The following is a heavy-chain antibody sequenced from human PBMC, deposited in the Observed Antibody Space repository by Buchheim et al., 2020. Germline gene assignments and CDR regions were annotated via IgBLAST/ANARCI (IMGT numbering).Heavy chain of an antibody. J-gene: IGHJ5*02. CDR3: VKATTLTRSSSYLCFDP. D-gene: IGHD6-6*01. Sequence: EVQLLESGGGLVQPGGSLRLSCAASGFTFSSFAMSCVRQDPGKGLEWASAISGSGGSTYYADSVKGRFTISRDNSKNTLYLQVNSLRVEDTAVYYCVKATTLTRSSSYLCFDPWGQGTL. CDR2: ISGSGGST. CDR1: GFTFSSFA. V-gene: IGHV3-23*01.